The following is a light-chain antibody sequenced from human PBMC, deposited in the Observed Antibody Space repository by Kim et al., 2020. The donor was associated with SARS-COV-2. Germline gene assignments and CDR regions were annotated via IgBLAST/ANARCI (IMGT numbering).Light chain of an antibody. CDR3: QSFDNCLSGRWV. Sequence: RITIPCIGRSSNIAAGYAVHWYHQLQGKLPTLLHQRHNNRPFWFPGRFTGAKSSNSATLAITGLQAVDGADYDGQSFDNCLSGRWVFGGGAKVTVL. J-gene: IGLJ3*02. CDR2: RHN. CDR1: SSNIAAGYA. V-gene: IGLV1-40*01.